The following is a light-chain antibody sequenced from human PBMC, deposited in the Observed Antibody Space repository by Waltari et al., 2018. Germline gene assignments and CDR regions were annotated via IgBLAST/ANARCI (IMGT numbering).Light chain of an antibody. V-gene: IGLV2-8*01. CDR3: SSYAGSNNLV. J-gene: IGLJ2*01. CDR1: SSAVGAYDY. Sequence: QSALTQPPSASGSPGQSVPISCTGTSSAVGAYDYVPWYQHHPGKAPKLLISEVSKRPSGVPDRFSGSRSGNTASLTVSGLQAEDEADYYCSSYAGSNNLVFGGGTKLTVL. CDR2: EVS.